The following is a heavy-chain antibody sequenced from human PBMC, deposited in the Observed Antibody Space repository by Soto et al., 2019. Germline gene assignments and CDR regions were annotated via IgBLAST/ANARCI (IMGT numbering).Heavy chain of an antibody. CDR3: ASEGDPKGPKNLGVGTAFHDVFDI. V-gene: IGHV1-46*01. CDR2: INPSGGST. J-gene: IGHJ3*02. D-gene: IGHD2-21*02. CDR1: GYTFTSYY. Sequence: ASVKVSCKASGYTFTSYYMHWVRQAPGQGLEWMGIINPSGGSTSYAQKFQGRVTMTRDTSTSTVYMELSSLRSEDTAVYYCASEGDPKGPKNLGVGTAFHDVFDIGGKGKMVTVS.